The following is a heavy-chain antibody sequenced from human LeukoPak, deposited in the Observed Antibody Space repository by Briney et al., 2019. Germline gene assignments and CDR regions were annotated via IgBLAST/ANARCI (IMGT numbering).Heavy chain of an antibody. CDR1: GFNFTTYG. V-gene: IGHV3-33*01. D-gene: IGHD3/OR15-3a*01. CDR2: VWYDGTIK. CDR3: ARGGRGASNWTPYNWFDP. Sequence: PGRSLRLSCAASGFNFTTYGMHWVRQAPGKGLEWVALVWYDGTIKYYADSVEGRFTISRDNSKNTLFLQMSSLRAEDTALYYCARGGRGASNWTPYNWFDPWGQGTLVTVSS. J-gene: IGHJ5*02.